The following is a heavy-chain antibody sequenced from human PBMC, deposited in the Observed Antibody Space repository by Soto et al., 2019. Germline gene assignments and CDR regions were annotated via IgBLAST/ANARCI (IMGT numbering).Heavy chain of an antibody. J-gene: IGHJ4*02. CDR1: GFTFSSYA. Sequence: GGSLRLSCEASGFTFSSYAMSWVRQAPGKGLEWVSSINRNGGSANYADYVKGRFTISRDDSKNILSLQMNSLRAEDTAIYYCAKNYYFDCWGQGTLVTVSS. V-gene: IGHV3-23*01. CDR3: AKNYYFDC. CDR2: INRNGGSA. D-gene: IGHD3-10*01.